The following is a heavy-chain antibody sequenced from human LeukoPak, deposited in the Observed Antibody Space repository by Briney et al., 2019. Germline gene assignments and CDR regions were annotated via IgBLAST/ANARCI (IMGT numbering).Heavy chain of an antibody. CDR2: ISYDGSNK. J-gene: IGHJ6*02. V-gene: IGHV3-30*18. CDR1: GFTFSSYD. CDR3: AKDEYSSSWGLYYYYGMDV. D-gene: IGHD6-13*01. Sequence: PGRSLRLSCAASGFTFSSYDMHWVRQTPGKGLEWVAVISYDGSNKYYADSVKGRFTISRDNSKNTLYLQMNSLRDEDTAVYCCAKDEYSSSWGLYYYYGMDVWGQGTKVTVSS.